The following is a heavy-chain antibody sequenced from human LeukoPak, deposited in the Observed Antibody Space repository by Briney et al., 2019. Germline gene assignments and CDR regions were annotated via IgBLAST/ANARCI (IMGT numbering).Heavy chain of an antibody. CDR3: ARSVSSAWSPFDY. D-gene: IGHD6-13*01. CDR2: IYSGGNT. Sequence: QSGGSLRLSCAASGFIVSSNYMSWVRQAPGKGLEWVSVIYSGGNTYYADSVKGRFTISRDNSKNTPYLQMNSLRAEDTAVYYCARSVSSAWSPFDYWGQGTLVTVSS. J-gene: IGHJ4*02. CDR1: GFIVSSNY. V-gene: IGHV3-53*05.